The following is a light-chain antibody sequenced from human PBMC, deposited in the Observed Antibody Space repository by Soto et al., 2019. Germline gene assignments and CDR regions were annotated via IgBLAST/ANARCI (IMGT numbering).Light chain of an antibody. CDR3: QQYNNWPPIT. Sequence: DIVMTQSPGTLSVSLGDRSTLSCRASQSVSSNLAWYQQKPGQAPRLLIYGASTRATGIPARFSGSGSGTEFTLTISSLQSEDFAVYYCQQYNNWPPITFGQGTRLEI. V-gene: IGKV3-15*01. CDR2: GAS. J-gene: IGKJ5*01. CDR1: QSVSSN.